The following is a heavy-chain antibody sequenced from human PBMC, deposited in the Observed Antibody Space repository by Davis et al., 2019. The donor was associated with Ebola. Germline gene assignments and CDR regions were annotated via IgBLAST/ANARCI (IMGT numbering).Heavy chain of an antibody. CDR2: IYYSGST. Sequence: SETLSLTCTVSGDSIRSDYWSWIRQSPGKGLEWVGYIYYSGSTNYNPSLKTRVTISVDTSKNQFSLKLSSVTAADTAVYYCARAAAWVGATHYWGQGTLVTVSS. J-gene: IGHJ4*02. CDR1: GDSIRSDY. V-gene: IGHV4-59*01. CDR3: ARAAAWVGATHY. D-gene: IGHD1-26*01.